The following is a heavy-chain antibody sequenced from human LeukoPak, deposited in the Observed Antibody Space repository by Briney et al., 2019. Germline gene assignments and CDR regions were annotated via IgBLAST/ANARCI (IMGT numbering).Heavy chain of an antibody. V-gene: IGHV3-11*01. D-gene: IGHD2/OR15-2a*01. Sequence: GGSLRLSCAASGFTFSDYYVSWIRQAPGKGLQWVSYISSGGDIMHYADSVKGRFTSSRDNAKNSGYLEMNSLGAEDTAVYYCATNLIGAGEYFQQWGQGTLVTVSS. CDR3: ATNLIGAGEYFQQ. CDR2: ISSGGDIM. CDR1: GFTFSDYY. J-gene: IGHJ1*01.